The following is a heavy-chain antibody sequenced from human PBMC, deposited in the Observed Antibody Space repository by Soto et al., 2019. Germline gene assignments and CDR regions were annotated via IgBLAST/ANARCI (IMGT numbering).Heavy chain of an antibody. Sequence: GGSLRLSCASSGFTFSNFAMDWVRQAPGKGLEWVSGISYSGGTTYYADSVKGRFTISRDNSKSTLHLQMNSLRAEDTAIYWCLHQRLRHFRGQGTVVTVSS. D-gene: IGHD6-25*01. V-gene: IGHV3-23*01. CDR3: LHQRLRHF. J-gene: IGHJ4*02. CDR2: ISYSGGTT. CDR1: GFTFSNFA.